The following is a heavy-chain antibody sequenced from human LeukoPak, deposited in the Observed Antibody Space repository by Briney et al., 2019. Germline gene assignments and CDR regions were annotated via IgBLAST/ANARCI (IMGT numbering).Heavy chain of an antibody. J-gene: IGHJ5*02. CDR3: AREIGLLDP. CDR2: ISGSGGTT. V-gene: IGHV3-23*01. Sequence: GGSLRLSCAASGFTFSSYAMAWVRQAPGKGLKWVSSISGSGGTTYYADSVKGRFTVSRDNSKNTLYVQMNSLRAEDTAVYYCAREIGLLDPWGQGTLVTVSS. D-gene: IGHD3-16*01. CDR1: GFTFSSYA.